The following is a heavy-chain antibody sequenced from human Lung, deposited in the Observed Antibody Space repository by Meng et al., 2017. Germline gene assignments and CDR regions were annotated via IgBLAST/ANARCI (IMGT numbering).Heavy chain of an antibody. J-gene: IGHJ4*02. V-gene: IGHV3-43D*03. CDR3: AKLYGDYDEFGDY. D-gene: IGHD4-17*01. CDR2: ISWDGGST. Sequence: GESLKISCAASGFTFDDYAMHWVRQAPGKGLEWVSLISWDGGSTYYADSVKGRFTISRDNSKKSLYLQMNSLRAEDTALYYCAKLYGDYDEFGDYWGQGTLVTVSS. CDR1: GFTFDDYA.